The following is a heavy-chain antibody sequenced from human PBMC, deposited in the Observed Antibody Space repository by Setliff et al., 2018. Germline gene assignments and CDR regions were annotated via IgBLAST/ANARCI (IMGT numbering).Heavy chain of an antibody. CDR1: GFTFSSYA. V-gene: IGHV3-30-3*01. Sequence: PGESLKISCAASGFTFSSYAMHWVRQAPGKGLEWVAVISYDGSNKYYADSVKGRFTISRDNSKNTLYLQMNSLRAEDTAVYYCARDRRCMDVWGQGTTVTV. CDR2: ISYDGSNK. CDR3: ARDRRCMDV. J-gene: IGHJ6*02.